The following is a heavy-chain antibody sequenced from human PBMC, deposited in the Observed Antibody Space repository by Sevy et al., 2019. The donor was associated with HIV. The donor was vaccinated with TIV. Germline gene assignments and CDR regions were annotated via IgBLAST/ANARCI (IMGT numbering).Heavy chain of an antibody. D-gene: IGHD2-2*01. V-gene: IGHV4-34*01. CDR3: ARSPPIVVVPGAPSWFDP. Sequence: SETLSLTCAVHGGSFSGYYWNWIHQPPGKGLEWIGEINHSGSTNYNPSLKSRVTISVDTSKNQFSLKLSSVTAADTAVYYCARSPPIVVVPGAPSWFDPWGQGTLVTVSS. J-gene: IGHJ5*02. CDR2: INHSGST. CDR1: GGSFSGYY.